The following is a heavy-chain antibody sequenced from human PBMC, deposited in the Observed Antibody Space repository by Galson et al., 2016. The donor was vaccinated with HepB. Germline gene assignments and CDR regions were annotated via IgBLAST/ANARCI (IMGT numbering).Heavy chain of an antibody. J-gene: IGHJ5*02. CDR2: ISDSGRDP. Sequence: SLRLSCAASGFAFDIHALIWVRQAPGKGLEWVSGISDSGRDPYYADSVKGRFTISRDNSKNTLYLQMSSLTADDTAVYYCAREKKSRSSGYLNWFDPWGQGTLVTVSS. V-gene: IGHV3-23*01. CDR1: GFAFDIHA. CDR3: AREKKSRSSGYLNWFDP. D-gene: IGHD3-22*01.